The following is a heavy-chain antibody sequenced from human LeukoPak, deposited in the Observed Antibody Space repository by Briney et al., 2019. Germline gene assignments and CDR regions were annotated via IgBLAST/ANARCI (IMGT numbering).Heavy chain of an antibody. CDR3: ARLRFDFWSGYTHPYFDY. J-gene: IGHJ4*02. D-gene: IGHD3-3*01. CDR2: IYYSGTT. V-gene: IGHV4-39*01. Sequence: SETLSHTCTVSGGSISSSSYSWGWIRQPPGTGLEWIGSIYYSGTTYYNPSLKSRVTISVDTSKIQFSLKLSSVAATDTAVYFCARLRFDFWSGYTHPYFDYWGQGTLVTVSS. CDR1: GGSISSSSYS.